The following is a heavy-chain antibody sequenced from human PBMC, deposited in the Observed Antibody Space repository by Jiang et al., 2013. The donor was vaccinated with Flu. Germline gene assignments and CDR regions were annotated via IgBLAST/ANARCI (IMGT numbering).Heavy chain of an antibody. V-gene: IGHV3-49*02. CDR3: SRDLVRDVIIIPSGYCDC. Sequence: KGTWSGSVSIGSKLYGARREYAASVRGRFTISRDDSKSVAYLQMNSLETEDSALYYCSRDLVRDVIIIPSGYCDCWGQGALVTVSS. D-gene: IGHD3-10*01. CDR2: IGSKLYGARR. J-gene: IGHJ4*02.